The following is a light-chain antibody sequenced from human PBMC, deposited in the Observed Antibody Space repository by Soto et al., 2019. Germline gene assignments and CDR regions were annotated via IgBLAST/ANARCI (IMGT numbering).Light chain of an antibody. CDR3: LQYDTSPLT. V-gene: IGKV3-15*01. Sequence: ETVMTQSPATLSVSPGERATLSCRASQSVGSKVAWYQQKPGQAPSLLIYGASTRATGIPVRFSGSGSGTDFTLTISSLQSEDFAVYYCLQYDTSPLTFGGGTKVDI. J-gene: IGKJ4*01. CDR1: QSVGSK. CDR2: GAS.